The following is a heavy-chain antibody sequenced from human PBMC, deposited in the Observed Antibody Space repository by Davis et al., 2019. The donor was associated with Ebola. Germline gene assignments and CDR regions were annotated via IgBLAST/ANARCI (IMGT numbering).Heavy chain of an antibody. J-gene: IGHJ4*02. CDR3: ARNNSGIPFDS. V-gene: IGHV4-59*02. CDR2: IYDGGRT. CDR1: DASVTSHY. D-gene: IGHD3-10*01. Sequence: PSETLSLTCTVSDASVTSHYWNWVRQPPGKGLEWIGIIYDGGRTNYRPSLKSRVAISADTSKNQFSLILRSVTAADTAVYYCARNNSGIPFDSWGQGTLVIVSS.